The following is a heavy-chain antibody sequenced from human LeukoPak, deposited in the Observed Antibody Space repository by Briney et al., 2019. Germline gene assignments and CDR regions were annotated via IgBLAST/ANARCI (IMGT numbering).Heavy chain of an antibody. J-gene: IGHJ4*02. CDR3: AREMTYYYDSSGYYYGSFDY. D-gene: IGHD3-22*01. CDR2: IYYSGST. V-gene: IGHV4-39*07. Sequence: SETLSLTCTVSGGSISSSSYYWGWVRQPPGKGLEWVGSIYYSGSTYYNPSLKSRVTMSVDTSKNQFSLKLSSVTAADTAVYYCAREMTYYYDSSGYYYGSFDYWGQGTLVTVSS. CDR1: GGSISSSSYY.